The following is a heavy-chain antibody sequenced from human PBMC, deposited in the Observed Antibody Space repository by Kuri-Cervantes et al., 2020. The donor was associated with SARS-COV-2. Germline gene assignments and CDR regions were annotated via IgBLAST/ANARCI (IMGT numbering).Heavy chain of an antibody. CDR3: ARCQLTGTYYFDY. D-gene: IGHD1-20*01. CDR1: GYSFTSYW. CDR2: IDPSASYT. Sequence: KVSCKGSGYSFTSYWISWVRQMPGKGLEWMGRIDPSASYTNYSPSFQGHVTISADKSISTAYLQWSSLKAPDTAMYYCARCQLTGTYYFDYWGQGTRVTVSS. J-gene: IGHJ4*02. V-gene: IGHV5-10-1*01.